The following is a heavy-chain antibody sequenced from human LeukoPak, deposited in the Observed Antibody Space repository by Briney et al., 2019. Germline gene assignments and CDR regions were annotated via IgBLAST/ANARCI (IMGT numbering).Heavy chain of an antibody. V-gene: IGHV1-69*05. J-gene: IGHJ5*02. CDR3: ARDSPTNWFDP. CDR2: IIPIFGTA. CDR1: GGTFSSYA. Sequence: SVKVSCKACGGTFSSYAISWVRQAPGQGLEWMGRIIPIFGTANYAQKFQGRVTITTDESTSTAYMELSSLRSEDTAVYYCARDSPTNWFDPWGQGTLVTVSS.